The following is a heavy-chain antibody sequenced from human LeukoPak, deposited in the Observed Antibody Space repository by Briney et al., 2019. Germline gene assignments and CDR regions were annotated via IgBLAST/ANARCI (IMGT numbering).Heavy chain of an antibody. D-gene: IGHD2-15*01. CDR3: ARRGLQGFCSVNSCHSFFDS. J-gene: IGHJ5*01. CDR1: GFSFSRHS. CDR2: ITASGGDS. V-gene: IGHV3-23*01. Sequence: GGSLRLSCVASGFSFSRHSISWVRQAPGKGLEWVSAITASGGDSFYAESVEGRFSVSRDDSKSTVFLQMSSLAADDTGLYFCARRGLQGFCSVNSCHSFFDSWGRGTRVIVSS.